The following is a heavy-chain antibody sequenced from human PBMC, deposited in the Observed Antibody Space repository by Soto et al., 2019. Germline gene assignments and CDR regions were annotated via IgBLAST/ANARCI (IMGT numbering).Heavy chain of an antibody. Sequence: GESLKISCKGSGYSFTSYWIGWVRQMPGKGLEWMGIIYPGDSDTRYSPSFQGQVTISADKSISTAYLQWSSLKASDTAMYYCTRTSADGKNYYGMDVWGKGTTVPVP. J-gene: IGHJ6*04. CDR2: IYPGDSDT. V-gene: IGHV5-51*01. CDR3: TRTSADGKNYYGMDV. D-gene: IGHD6-13*01. CDR1: GYSFTSYW.